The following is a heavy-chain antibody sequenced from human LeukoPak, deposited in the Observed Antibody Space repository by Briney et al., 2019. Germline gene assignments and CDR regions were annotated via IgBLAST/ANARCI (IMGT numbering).Heavy chain of an antibody. D-gene: IGHD5-12*01. Sequence: SETLSLTCTVSGGSISSSSYYWTWIRQPPGKGLECIGYIYSNGSTNYNPSLKSRVTISVDMSKNQFSVKLSSVTAADTAVYYCARGAYSGYDLDYWGQGTLVTVSS. V-gene: IGHV4-61*01. CDR2: IYSNGST. CDR3: ARGAYSGYDLDY. J-gene: IGHJ4*02. CDR1: GGSISSSSYY.